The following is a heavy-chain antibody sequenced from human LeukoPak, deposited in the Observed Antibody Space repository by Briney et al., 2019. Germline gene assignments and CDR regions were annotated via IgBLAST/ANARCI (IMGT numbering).Heavy chain of an antibody. CDR2: IYTSDNT. V-gene: IGHV4-61*02. J-gene: IGHJ6*03. Sequence: SQTLSLTCTVSTCSISSISYYWPWIRQPPGKGLEWIGRIYTSDNTNSNPTPKSRVTISVDTSKNQFSLKLSSVTAADTAVYYCARDRGIDYYYMDVWGKGTTVTISS. D-gene: IGHD6-13*01. CDR3: ARDRGIDYYYMDV. CDR1: TCSISSISYY.